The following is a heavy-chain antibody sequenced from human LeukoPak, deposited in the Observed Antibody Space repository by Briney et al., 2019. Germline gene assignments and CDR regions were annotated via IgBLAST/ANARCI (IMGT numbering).Heavy chain of an antibody. D-gene: IGHD3-22*01. CDR2: IYYSGDT. J-gene: IGHJ5*02. V-gene: IGHV4-59*01. Sequence: SETLSLTCTVSRGSISGYSWSWIRQSPGGGLEWIGYIYYSGDTAYNPSLKSRVTISVDTSKNQFSLKLSSVTAADTAVYYCAREGDYDSSGYYYVYNWFDPWGQGTLVTVSS. CDR3: AREGDYDSSGYYYVYNWFDP. CDR1: RGSISGYS.